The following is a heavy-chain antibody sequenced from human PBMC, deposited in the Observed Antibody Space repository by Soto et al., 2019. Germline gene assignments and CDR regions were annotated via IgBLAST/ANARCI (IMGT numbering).Heavy chain of an antibody. Sequence: GSLRLSCEVSGFTLSDYGMHWVRQAPGKGLDWVGAISSDGSKQSYGDSVRGRFTFSRDNSKNMLYLQMNSLRGDDTAVYYCAKGHAPAIHSTFHTWGQGTMVTVSS. D-gene: IGHD3-3*01. CDR1: GFTLSDYG. CDR2: ISSDGSKQ. CDR3: AKGHAPAIHSTFHT. V-gene: IGHV3-30*18. J-gene: IGHJ3*02.